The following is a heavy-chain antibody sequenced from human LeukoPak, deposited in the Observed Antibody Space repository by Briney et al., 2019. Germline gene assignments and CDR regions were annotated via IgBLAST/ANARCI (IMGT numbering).Heavy chain of an antibody. Sequence: PGGSLRLSCEASGFTFSSYAMSWVRQAPGKGLEWVSAISGSGGSTYYADSVKGRFTISRDNSKNTLYLQMNSLRAEDTAVYYCAKDNVVVVVAATDDDAFDIWGQGTMVTVSS. CDR1: GFTFSSYA. V-gene: IGHV3-23*01. CDR3: AKDNVVVVVAATDDDAFDI. J-gene: IGHJ3*02. CDR2: ISGSGGST. D-gene: IGHD2-15*01.